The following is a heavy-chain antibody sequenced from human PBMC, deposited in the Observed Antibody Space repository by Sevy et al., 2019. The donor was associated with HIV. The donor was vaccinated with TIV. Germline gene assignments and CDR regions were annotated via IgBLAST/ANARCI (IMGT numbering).Heavy chain of an antibody. CDR3: ARDVTNNWFDP. Sequence: SETLSLTCTVSGGSISSYYWSWIRQPPGKGLVWIGYIYYSGSTNYNPSLKSRVTISVDTSKNQFSLKLSSVTAADTAVYYCARDVTNNWFDPWGQGTLVTVSS. D-gene: IGHD4-4*01. J-gene: IGHJ5*02. CDR2: IYYSGST. CDR1: GGSISSYY. V-gene: IGHV4-59*01.